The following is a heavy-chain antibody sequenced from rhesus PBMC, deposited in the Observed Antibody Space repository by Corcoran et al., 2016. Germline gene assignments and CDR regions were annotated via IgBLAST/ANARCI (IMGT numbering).Heavy chain of an antibody. V-gene: IGHV3-136*01. CDR3: VSGRLSRFDV. CDR2: ITYTGEPI. CDR1: GFTFNNYD. D-gene: IGHD2-39*01. Sequence: EVQLVESGGGLVQPGGSLRLSCAASGFTFNNYDMSWVRQAPGKGLEWVSYITYTGEPIYYADSVRGRFTISRENAKISLSLQMSSLRAEDSAVYYCVSGRLSRFDVWGPGVLVTVSS. J-gene: IGHJ5-1*01.